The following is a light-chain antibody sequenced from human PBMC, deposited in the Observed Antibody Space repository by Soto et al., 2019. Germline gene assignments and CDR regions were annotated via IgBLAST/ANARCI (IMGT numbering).Light chain of an antibody. CDR1: QSVNSR. J-gene: IGKJ1*01. Sequence: IVLTQSPVSRSLSPGERATRSGRASQSVNSRLAWYQHKPGQAPRLLISGASIRATGLPDRFSGGGSGTDFTLTISRLEPEDFAVYYCQQYGSSPGTFGQGTKVDIK. CDR2: GAS. CDR3: QQYGSSPGT. V-gene: IGKV3-20*01.